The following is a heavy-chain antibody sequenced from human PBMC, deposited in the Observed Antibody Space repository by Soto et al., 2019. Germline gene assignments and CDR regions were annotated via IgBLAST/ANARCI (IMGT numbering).Heavy chain of an antibody. CDR2: INHSGST. V-gene: IGHV4-34*01. CDR3: ARLGSGYENTFFDY. CDR1: GGSFSGYY. Sequence: SETLSLTCAVYGGSFSGYYWSWIRQPPGKGLEWIGEINHSGSTNYNPSLKSRVTISVDTSKNQFSLKLSSVTAADTAVYYCARLGSGYENTFFDYWGQGTLVTVSS. D-gene: IGHD5-12*01. J-gene: IGHJ4*02.